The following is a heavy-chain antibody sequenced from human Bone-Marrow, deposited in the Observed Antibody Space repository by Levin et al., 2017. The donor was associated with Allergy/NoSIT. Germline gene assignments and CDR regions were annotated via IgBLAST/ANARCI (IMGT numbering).Heavy chain of an antibody. CDR1: GFTVGNNY. J-gene: IGHJ4*02. D-gene: IGHD2/OR15-2a*01. CDR3: SSAPGFPDY. Sequence: GGSLRLSCAASGFTVGNNYVAWVRQAPGKGLDWISVIYSGGGTYYADSVKGRFTISRDKSKNTVYLQMNSLRVEDTAVYYCSSAPGFPDYWGQGTLVTVSS. V-gene: IGHV3-66*01. CDR2: IYSGGGT.